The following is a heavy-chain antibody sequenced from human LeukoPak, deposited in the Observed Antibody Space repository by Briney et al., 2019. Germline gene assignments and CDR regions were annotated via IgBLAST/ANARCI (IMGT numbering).Heavy chain of an antibody. CDR2: ISPYNGNT. CDR1: GYTFTSYG. Sequence: ASVKVSCKSSGYTFTSYGITWLRQAPGLGLEWMGWISPYNGNTNFAQKFQDRVSMSTDTSTSTAYMELSRLRSDDTAVYYCANTLGDYWGQGTLVTVSS. CDR3: ANTLGDY. J-gene: IGHJ4*02. D-gene: IGHD2-15*01. V-gene: IGHV1-18*01.